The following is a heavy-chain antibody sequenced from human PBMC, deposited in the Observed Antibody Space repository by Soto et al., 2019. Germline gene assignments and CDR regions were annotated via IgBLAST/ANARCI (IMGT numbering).Heavy chain of an antibody. CDR1: GFTVSSNY. Sequence: EVQLVESGGGLIQPGGSLRLSCAASGFTVSSNYMSWVRQAPGRGLEWVSVIYSGGSTYYADSVKGRFTISRDNSKNMLYLHMNSLRAEDTAVYYCARGGSGWTIDHWGQGTLVTVSS. CDR2: IYSGGST. V-gene: IGHV3-53*01. J-gene: IGHJ4*02. CDR3: ARGGSGWTIDH. D-gene: IGHD6-19*01.